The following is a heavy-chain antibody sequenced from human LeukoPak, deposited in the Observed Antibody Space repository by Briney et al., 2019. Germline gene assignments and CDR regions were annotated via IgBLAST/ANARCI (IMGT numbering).Heavy chain of an antibody. CDR1: GYTFTGYY. CDR3: ARDSSKRIVGWSSSWLTFDY. CDR2: INPNSGGT. Sequence: GASVKVSCKASGYTFTGYYMHWVRQAPGQGLEWMGWINPNSGGTNYAQKFQGRVTMTRDTSISTTYMELSRLRSDDTAVYYCARDSSKRIVGWSSSWLTFDYWGQGTLVTVSS. D-gene: IGHD6-13*01. J-gene: IGHJ4*02. V-gene: IGHV1-2*02.